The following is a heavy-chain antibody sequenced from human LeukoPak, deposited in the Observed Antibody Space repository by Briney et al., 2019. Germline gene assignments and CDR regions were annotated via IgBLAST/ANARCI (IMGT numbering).Heavy chain of an antibody. CDR3: GRGHWGLDY. D-gene: IGHD7-27*01. CDR2: ITSSGDSV. V-gene: IGHV3-11*01. J-gene: IGHJ4*02. Sequence: PGGSLRLSCAASGLTFGDHYMTWIRQAPGKGPEWVSYITSSGDSVSYADSVKGRFTISRDNAKNSLYLQMNSLRAEDTAVYYCGRGHWGLDYWGQGTLVTVSS. CDR1: GLTFGDHY.